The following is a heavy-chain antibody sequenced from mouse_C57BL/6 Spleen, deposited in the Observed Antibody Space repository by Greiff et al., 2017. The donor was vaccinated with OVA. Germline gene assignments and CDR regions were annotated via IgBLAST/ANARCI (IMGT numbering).Heavy chain of an antibody. V-gene: IGHV6-3*01. J-gene: IGHJ4*01. CDR2: IRLKSDNYAT. CDR1: GFTFSNYW. D-gene: IGHD2-4*01. Sequence: EVMLVESGGGLVQPGGSMKLSCVASGFTFSNYWMNWVRQSPEKGLEWVAQIRLKSDNYATHYAESVKGRFTISRDDSKSSVYLQLNNLRAENTGIYYGTQRFYYDYCMDYWGQGTSVTVSS. CDR3: TQRFYYDYCMDY.